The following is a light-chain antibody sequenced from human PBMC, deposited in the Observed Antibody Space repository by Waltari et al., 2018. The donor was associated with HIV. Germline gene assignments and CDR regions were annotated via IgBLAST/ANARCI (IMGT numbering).Light chain of an antibody. J-gene: IGLJ3*02. CDR1: SSDVGSYNV. V-gene: IGLV2-23*01. Sequence: QSALTQPASVSGSPGQSITISCTGTSSDVGSYNVVSWYQQHPGKAPKLMIYEDNKRPSGVSNRFSASKSGNTASLTISGLQAEDEAEYYCCSYTGSNAWLFGGGTKLTVL. CDR3: CSYTGSNAWL. CDR2: EDN.